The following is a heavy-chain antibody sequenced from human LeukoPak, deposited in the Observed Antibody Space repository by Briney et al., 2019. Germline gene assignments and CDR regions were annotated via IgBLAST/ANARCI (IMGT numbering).Heavy chain of an antibody. CDR3: ANEWLHVSGSYKANN. CDR2: IRSDGSDK. CDR1: GFTFSTYG. J-gene: IGHJ4*02. V-gene: IGHV3-30*02. Sequence: GGSLRLSCAGSGFTFSTYGMHWVRQAPGKGLEWVAFIRSDGSDKYHADSVKGRFTISRDNSKNTLYLQMNSLRTEDTAVYYCANEWLHVSGSYKANNWGQGTLVTVSS. D-gene: IGHD3-10*01.